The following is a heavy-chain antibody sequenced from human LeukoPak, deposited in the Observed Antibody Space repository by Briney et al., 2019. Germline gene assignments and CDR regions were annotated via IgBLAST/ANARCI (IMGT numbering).Heavy chain of an antibody. J-gene: IGHJ4*02. CDR2: IKDSGST. CDR3: ARVGESYYGGRTLDY. CDR1: GGSFSGYY. V-gene: IGHV4-34*01. D-gene: IGHD1-26*01. Sequence: SETLSLTCAVYGGSFSGYYWSWIRQPPGKGLEWIGEIKDSGSTNYNPSLKSRVIVSVDTSKNQFSLHLSSVTAADTAVYYCARVGESYYGGRTLDYWGQGTLVTVSS.